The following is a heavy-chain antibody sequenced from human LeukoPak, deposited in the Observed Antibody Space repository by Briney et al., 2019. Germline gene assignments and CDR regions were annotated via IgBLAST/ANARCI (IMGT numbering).Heavy chain of an antibody. CDR3: ARVLVLLDAFDI. J-gene: IGHJ3*02. D-gene: IGHD3-10*01. Sequence: GASVKVSCKASGYTFTSYYMHWVRQAPGQGLEWMGWINPNSGGTNYAQKFQGRVTMTRDTSISTAYMELSRLRSDDTAVYYCARVLVLLDAFDIWGQGTMVTVSS. V-gene: IGHV1-2*02. CDR1: GYTFTSYY. CDR2: INPNSGGT.